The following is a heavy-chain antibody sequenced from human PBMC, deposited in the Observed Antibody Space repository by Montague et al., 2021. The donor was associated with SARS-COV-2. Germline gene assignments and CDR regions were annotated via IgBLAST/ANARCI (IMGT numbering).Heavy chain of an antibody. D-gene: IGHD2-2*01. Sequence: SETLSLTCTVSGGSVSGTSYYWAWIRQPAGKGLEWIVNIHHSGTTFYXLSLKSRVTISVDTSKNEASLKLNSVTAADTAVYYCARQGGPAGKHWFDPWSQGTLVTVSS. CDR1: GGSVSGTSYY. CDR2: IHHSGTT. CDR3: ARQGGPAGKHWFDP. J-gene: IGHJ5*02. V-gene: IGHV4-39*01.